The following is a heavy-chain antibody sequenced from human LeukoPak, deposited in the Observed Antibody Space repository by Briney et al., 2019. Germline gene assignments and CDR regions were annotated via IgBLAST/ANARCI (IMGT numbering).Heavy chain of an antibody. CDR1: GYTFTSYY. V-gene: IGHV1-46*01. J-gene: IGHJ4*02. Sequence: ASVKVSCKASGYTFTSYYMHWVRQAPGQGLEWMGIINPSGGSTSYAQKFQGRVTMTRDTSTSTAYMELRSLRSDDTAVYYCARAVYGSGSYFDYWGQGTLVTVSS. D-gene: IGHD3-10*01. CDR3: ARAVYGSGSYFDY. CDR2: INPSGGST.